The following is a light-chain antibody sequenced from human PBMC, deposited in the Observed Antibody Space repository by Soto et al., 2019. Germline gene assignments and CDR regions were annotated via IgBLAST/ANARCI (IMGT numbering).Light chain of an antibody. CDR2: GAS. CDR1: QNITNY. CDR3: QQSYSTPRT. J-gene: IGKJ5*01. V-gene: IGKV1-39*01. Sequence: DIQMTQSPSSLSASVGDRVTITCRASQNITNYLNWYQQKPGRAPKVLIYGASSLQSGVPSRFSGSGSGTDFTLTISSLQPEDFASYYCQQSYSTPRTFGQGTRLEIK.